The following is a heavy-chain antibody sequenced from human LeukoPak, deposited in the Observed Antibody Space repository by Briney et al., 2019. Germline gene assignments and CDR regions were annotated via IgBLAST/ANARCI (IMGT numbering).Heavy chain of an antibody. CDR2: IIPMFGTA. J-gene: IGHJ4*02. CDR1: GYTFTSYG. V-gene: IGHV1-69*06. CDR3: ASGTTDIVVVPATLRNYYFDY. D-gene: IGHD2-2*01. Sequence: SVKVSCKASGYTFTSYGISWVRQAPGQGLEWMGGIIPMFGTAKYAQKFQGRVTITADKSTSTAYMELSSLRSEDTAVYYCASGTTDIVVVPATLRNYYFDYWGQGTLVTVSS.